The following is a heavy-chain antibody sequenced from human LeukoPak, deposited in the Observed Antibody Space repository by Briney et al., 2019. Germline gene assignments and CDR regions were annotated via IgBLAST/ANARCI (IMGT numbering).Heavy chain of an antibody. CDR3: ARGGYDSSGYYDIYYFDY. Sequence: SETLSLTCTVSGGSISSGSYYWSWLRQPAGKGLEWIGRIYTSGSTNYNPTLKSRGTISVDTSKNQFSLTLSSLTAADTAVYYCARGGYDSSGYYDIYYFDYWGQGTLVTVSS. V-gene: IGHV4-61*02. J-gene: IGHJ4*02. CDR2: IYTSGST. D-gene: IGHD3-22*01. CDR1: GGSISSGSYY.